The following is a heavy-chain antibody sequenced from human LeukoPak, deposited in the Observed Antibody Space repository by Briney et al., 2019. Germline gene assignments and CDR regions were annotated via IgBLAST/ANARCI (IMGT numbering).Heavy chain of an antibody. CDR1: GFTVITND. CDR2: LYSDGNT. D-gene: IGHD1-14*01. Sequence: AGSLRLSCAASGFTVITNDMTWVRQAPGKGLEWVSALYSDGNTKYADSVQGRFTISGDNSKNTLYLEMNSLSPDDTAVYYCARGVEPLAANTLAYWGQGTLVTVSS. V-gene: IGHV3-53*01. CDR3: ARGVEPLAANTLAY. J-gene: IGHJ4*02.